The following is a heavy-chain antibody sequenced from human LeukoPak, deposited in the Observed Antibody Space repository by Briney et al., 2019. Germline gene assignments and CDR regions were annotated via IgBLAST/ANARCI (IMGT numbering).Heavy chain of an antibody. Sequence: GASVMVSCKASGYTFTSYDINWVRQATGQGLEWMGWMNPNSGNTSYAQKLEGRVTMTTDTSTTTAYMELRSLRSDDTAVYYCARGDYSGSYYYFDYWGQGTLVTVSS. CDR1: GYTFTSYD. D-gene: IGHD1-26*01. CDR3: ARGDYSGSYYYFDY. V-gene: IGHV1-8*01. CDR2: MNPNSGNT. J-gene: IGHJ4*02.